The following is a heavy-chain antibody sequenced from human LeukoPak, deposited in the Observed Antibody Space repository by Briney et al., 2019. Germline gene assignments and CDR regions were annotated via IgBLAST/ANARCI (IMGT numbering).Heavy chain of an antibody. Sequence: GGSLRLSCVASGFTFTSYGMSWVCQAPGKRLEWVSGISGSGDATYYADSVKGRFTISRDNSKNTLYLQMNSLRAEETAVYYCAKLRGLSSSSENNWFDPWGQGTLVTVSS. J-gene: IGHJ5*02. V-gene: IGHV3-23*01. D-gene: IGHD6-6*01. CDR3: AKLRGLSSSSENNWFDP. CDR2: ISGSGDAT. CDR1: GFTFTSYG.